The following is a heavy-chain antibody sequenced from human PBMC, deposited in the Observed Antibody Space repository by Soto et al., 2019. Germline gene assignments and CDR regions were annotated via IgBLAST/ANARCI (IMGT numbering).Heavy chain of an antibody. Sequence: PGGSLRLSCTASGFTFGDYAMSWVRQAPGKGLEWIGFIRSKAYGGTTEYAASVKGRFTISRDDSKSIAYLQMNSLKTEDTAVYYCTRDLWTYLDTRLGYYYGMDVWGQGTTVTRLL. CDR3: TRDLWTYLDTRLGYYYGMDV. J-gene: IGHJ6*02. CDR1: GFTFGDYA. D-gene: IGHD3-3*01. CDR2: IRSKAYGGTT. V-gene: IGHV3-49*04.